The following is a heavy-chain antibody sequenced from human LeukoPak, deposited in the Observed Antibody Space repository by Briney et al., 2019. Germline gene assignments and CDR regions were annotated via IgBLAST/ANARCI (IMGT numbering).Heavy chain of an antibody. CDR2: VNPYSGGT. CDR1: GYSFAAYY. J-gene: IGHJ4*02. V-gene: IGHV1-2*02. CDR3: ARDNDSRDPPHFDY. D-gene: IGHD3-16*01. Sequence: ASVKVSCKTSGYSFAAYYIHWVRQAPGQGLEWMGWVNPYSGGTQYAQKFQDRVTMTRDTSISTAYMEVRRLRSEDTAVYYCARDNDSRDPPHFDYWGQGTLVTVSS.